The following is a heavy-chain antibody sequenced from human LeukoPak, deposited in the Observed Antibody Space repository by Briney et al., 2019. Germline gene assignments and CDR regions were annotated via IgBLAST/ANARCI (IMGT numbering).Heavy chain of an antibody. CDR1: GFTFSSYE. CDR2: ISSSGSTI. Sequence: GGSLRLSCAASGFTFSSYEMNWVRQAPGKGLEWVSYISSSGSTIYYADSVRGRFTISRDNAKNSLYLQMNSLRAEDTALYYCAREKGSSTSPDYYYYYYMDVWGKGTTVTVSS. CDR3: AREKGSSTSPDYYYYYYMDV. D-gene: IGHD2-2*01. V-gene: IGHV3-48*03. J-gene: IGHJ6*03.